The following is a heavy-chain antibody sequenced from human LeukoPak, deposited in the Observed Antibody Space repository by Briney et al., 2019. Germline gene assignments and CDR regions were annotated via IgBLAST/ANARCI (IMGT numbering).Heavy chain of an antibody. CDR1: GGSISSYY. CDR2: IYYSGST. Sequence: SETLSLTCTVSGGSISSYYWSWIRQPPGKGLEWIGYIYYSGSTNYNPSLESRVTISIGTSKNQFSLKLSSVTAADTAVYYCARHRVGDYVPIDYWGQGTLVTVSS. V-gene: IGHV4-59*08. J-gene: IGHJ4*02. CDR3: ARHRVGDYVPIDY. D-gene: IGHD4-17*01.